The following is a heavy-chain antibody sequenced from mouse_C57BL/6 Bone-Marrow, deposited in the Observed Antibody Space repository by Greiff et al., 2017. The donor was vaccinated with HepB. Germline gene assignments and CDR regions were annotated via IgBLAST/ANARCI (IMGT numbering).Heavy chain of an antibody. CDR1: GYAFSSYW. J-gene: IGHJ1*03. D-gene: IGHD4-1*01. CDR3: ARPDWDGYWYFDV. V-gene: IGHV1-80*01. Sequence: VQLQQSGAELVKPGASVKISCKASGYAFSSYWMNWVKQRPGKGLEWIGQIYPGDGDTNYNGKFKGKATLTADKSSSTAYMQLSSLTSEDSAVYVCARPDWDGYWYFDVWGTGTTVTVSS. CDR2: IYPGDGDT.